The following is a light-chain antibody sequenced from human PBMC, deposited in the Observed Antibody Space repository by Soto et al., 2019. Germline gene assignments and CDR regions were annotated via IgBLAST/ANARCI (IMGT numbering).Light chain of an antibody. V-gene: IGLV1-40*01. J-gene: IGLJ1*01. CDR3: QSYDSSLSGSRV. CDR2: GNS. CDR1: ISNIGAGYY. Sequence: SVLTQTPSVSGAPGQRVTISFTWRISNIGAGYYVHWYQHLPGTAPKLLIYGNSNRPSGVPDRFSGSKSGTSASLAITGLQAEDEADYYCQSYDSSLSGSRVFGTGTKVTVL.